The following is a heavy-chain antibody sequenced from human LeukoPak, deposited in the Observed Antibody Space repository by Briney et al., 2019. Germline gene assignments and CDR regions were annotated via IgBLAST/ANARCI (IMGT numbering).Heavy chain of an antibody. D-gene: IGHD4-11*01. Sequence: GGSLRLSCAASEFDFSSHAMTWVRQAPGKGLEWVSAISISGSKTYYADSVKGRFTISRDNAKNSLYLQMNSLRAEDTAVYYCARELYSNSAFDYWGQGTLVTVSS. CDR1: EFDFSSHA. CDR2: ISISGSKT. V-gene: IGHV3-21*04. J-gene: IGHJ4*02. CDR3: ARELYSNSAFDY.